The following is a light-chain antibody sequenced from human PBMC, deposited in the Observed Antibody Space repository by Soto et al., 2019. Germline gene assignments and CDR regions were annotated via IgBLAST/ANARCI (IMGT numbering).Light chain of an antibody. V-gene: IGLV2-14*01. CDR3: RSYAPGSVYV. J-gene: IGLJ1*01. CDR2: DVN. Sequence: QSALTQPASASGSPGQSITISCTGTSSDVGGYNYVSWYQQHPGKVPKLMMFDVNNRPSGVSNRFSGSKSGNTASLTVSGLQAEDEADYVCRSYAPGSVYVFGTGTKLTVL. CDR1: SSDVGGYNY.